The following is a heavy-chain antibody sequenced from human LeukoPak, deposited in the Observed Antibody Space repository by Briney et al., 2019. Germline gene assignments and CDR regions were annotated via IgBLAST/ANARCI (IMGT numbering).Heavy chain of an antibody. Sequence: GGSLRLSCAASGFTVSNSWMTWVRQAPGKGLEWVASMNQDDSARYYVESVKGRFTISRDTSKNSVHLQMNSLRAEDTAVYYCARDRPTLTGYYPFDYWGQGTLVTVSS. J-gene: IGHJ4*02. V-gene: IGHV3-7*01. CDR1: GFTVSNSW. CDR3: ARDRPTLTGYYPFDY. D-gene: IGHD3-9*01. CDR2: MNQDDSAR.